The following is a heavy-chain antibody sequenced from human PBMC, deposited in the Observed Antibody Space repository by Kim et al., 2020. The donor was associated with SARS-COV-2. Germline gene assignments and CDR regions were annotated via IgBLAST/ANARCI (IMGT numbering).Heavy chain of an antibody. Sequence: KRRFTISVDTAKNQFSLKLSSVTAADTAVYYCARGRRVLRFLEWLLYFDYWGQGTLVTVSS. CDR3: ARGRRVLRFLEWLLYFDY. V-gene: IGHV4-34*01. D-gene: IGHD3-3*01. J-gene: IGHJ4*02.